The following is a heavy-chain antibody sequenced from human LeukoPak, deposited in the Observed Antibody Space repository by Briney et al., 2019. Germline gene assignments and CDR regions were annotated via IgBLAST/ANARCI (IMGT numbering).Heavy chain of an antibody. V-gene: IGHV4-59*01. CDR3: ARDPTY. J-gene: IGHJ4*02. CDR2: IYYTGST. CDR1: GDSINSYY. Sequence: SETLSLTCTVSGDSINSYYWTWIRQAPGKGLEWIGYIYYTGSTNYSPSLKSRVSISIDPSKNQFSLKLTSVTAADTAVYYCARDPTYWGQGMLVTVSS.